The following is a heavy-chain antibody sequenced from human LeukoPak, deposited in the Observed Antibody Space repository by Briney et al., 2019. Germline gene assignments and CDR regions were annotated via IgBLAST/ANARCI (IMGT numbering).Heavy chain of an antibody. Sequence: PGRSLRLSCAASGFTFSSYAMHWVRQAPGKGLEWVAVISYDGSNKYYADSVKGRFTISRDNSKNTLYLQMNSLRAEDTAVYYCGRAQQWLFTSSSCTDYWGQETLVTVSS. CDR2: ISYDGSNK. CDR1: GFTFSSYA. CDR3: GRAQQWLFTSSSCTDY. V-gene: IGHV3-30-3*01. J-gene: IGHJ4*02. D-gene: IGHD6-19*01.